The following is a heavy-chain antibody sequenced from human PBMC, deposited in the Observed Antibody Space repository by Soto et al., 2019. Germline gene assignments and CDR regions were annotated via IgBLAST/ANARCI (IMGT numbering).Heavy chain of an antibody. D-gene: IGHD6-6*01. CDR1: VRSITSNSYY. CDR3: ASPPSSAFCFDY. Sequence: SETLALSCTVSVRSITSNSYYWGWIRQPPGKGLEWIASIYYSGSTYYNPSLKSRVTISVDTSKNQFSLSLSSVTAADTAVYYCASPPSSAFCFDYWGPGTLVTVSS. J-gene: IGHJ4*02. CDR2: IYYSGST. V-gene: IGHV4-39*01.